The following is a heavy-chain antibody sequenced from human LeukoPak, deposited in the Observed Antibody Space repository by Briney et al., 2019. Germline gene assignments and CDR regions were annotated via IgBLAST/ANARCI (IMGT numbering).Heavy chain of an antibody. CDR1: GFIVSGNY. CDR3: ARRYCSGGTCYFFDY. J-gene: IGHJ4*02. CDR2: IYTVGST. Sequence: PGGSLRLSCAASGFIVSGNYMSWVRQAPGKGLEWVSVIYTVGSTYYADSVKGRFTISRDDSKNTLYLQMNSLRAEDTAVYYCARRYCSGGTCYFFDYWGQGTLVTVSS. V-gene: IGHV3-53*01. D-gene: IGHD2-15*01.